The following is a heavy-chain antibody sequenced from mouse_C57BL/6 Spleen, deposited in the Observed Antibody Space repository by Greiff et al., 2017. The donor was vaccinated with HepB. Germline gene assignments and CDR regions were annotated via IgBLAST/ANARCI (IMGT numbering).Heavy chain of an antibody. J-gene: IGHJ3*01. V-gene: IGHV14-2*01. CDR1: GFNIKDYY. CDR3: ARRGYNGSSYASAWFAY. D-gene: IGHD1-1*01. Sequence: VQLKESGAELVKPGASVKLSCTASGFNIKDYYMHWVKQRTEQGLEWIGRIDPEDGETKYAPKFQGKATITADTSSNTAYLQLSSLTSEDTAVYDGARRGYNGSSYASAWFAYWGQGTLVTVSA. CDR2: IDPEDGET.